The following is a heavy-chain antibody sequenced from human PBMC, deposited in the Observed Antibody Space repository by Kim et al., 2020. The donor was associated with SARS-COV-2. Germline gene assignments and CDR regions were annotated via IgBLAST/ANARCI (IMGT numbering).Heavy chain of an antibody. V-gene: IGHV4-59*01. Sequence: NSTPSLRSRVTISVDTSKNQFSLKLSSVTAADTAVYYCARDRGYLDAFDIWGQGTMVTVSS. CDR3: ARDRGYLDAFDI. D-gene: IGHD3-10*01. J-gene: IGHJ3*02.